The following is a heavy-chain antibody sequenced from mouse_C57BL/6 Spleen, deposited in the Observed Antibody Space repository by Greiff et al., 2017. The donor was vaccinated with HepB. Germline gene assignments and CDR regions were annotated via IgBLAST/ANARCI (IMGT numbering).Heavy chain of an antibody. D-gene: IGHD3-2*02. Sequence: VQLQQSGTELVKPGASVKLSCKASGYTFTSYWMHWVKQRPGQGLECIGNINPSNGGTNYNEKFKSKATLTVDKSSSTAYMQLSSLTSEDSAVYYCARQLRPLYYFDYWGQGTTLTVSS. J-gene: IGHJ2*01. CDR2: INPSNGGT. CDR3: ARQLRPLYYFDY. V-gene: IGHV1-53*01. CDR1: GYTFTSYW.